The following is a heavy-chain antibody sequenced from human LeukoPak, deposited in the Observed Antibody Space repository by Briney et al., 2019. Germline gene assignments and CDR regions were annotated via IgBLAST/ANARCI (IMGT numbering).Heavy chain of an antibody. J-gene: IGHJ3*02. V-gene: IGHV1-2*02. Sequence: ASVKVSCKTSGYTFTSYDINWVRQATGQGLEWMGWINPNSGGTNYAQKFQGRVTMTRDTSISTAYMELSRLRSDDTAVYYCAREITMIVVLPIRAFDIWGQGTMVTVSS. CDR3: AREITMIVVLPIRAFDI. CDR1: GYTFTSYD. D-gene: IGHD3-22*01. CDR2: INPNSGGT.